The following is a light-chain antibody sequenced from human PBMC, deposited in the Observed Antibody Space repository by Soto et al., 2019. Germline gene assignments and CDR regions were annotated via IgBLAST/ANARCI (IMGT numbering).Light chain of an antibody. Sequence: AIQLTQSPASLSASVGDRVTITCRASQAISSAFAWYQQKPGKAPNLLIYDASSLASGVPSRFSVSGSGTDFSLTISSLQPEDFATYYCQQFNDYPPTFGGGTKVEIK. J-gene: IGKJ4*01. CDR1: QAISSA. CDR3: QQFNDYPPT. V-gene: IGKV1D-13*01. CDR2: DAS.